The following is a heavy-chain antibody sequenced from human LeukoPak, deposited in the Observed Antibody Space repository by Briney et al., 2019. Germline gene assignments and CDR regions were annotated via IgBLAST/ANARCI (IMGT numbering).Heavy chain of an antibody. J-gene: IGHJ4*02. CDR1: GFSVSNNY. V-gene: IGHV3-66*01. CDR3: ARDPHNSGSGRYFEN. CDR2: FYSGGTI. Sequence: GGSLRLSCAASGFSVSNNYMSWIRQAPGKGLKWVSVFYSGGTIVYSDSVRGRFIISRDVSKNTLYLQMSSLKVEDTAMYYCARDPHNSGSGRYFENWGRGSLVTVS. D-gene: IGHD3-10*01.